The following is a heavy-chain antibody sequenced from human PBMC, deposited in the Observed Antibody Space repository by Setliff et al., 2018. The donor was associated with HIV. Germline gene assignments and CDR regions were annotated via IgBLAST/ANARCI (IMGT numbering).Heavy chain of an antibody. V-gene: IGHV4-39*07. CDR2: IAYSGTTMYT. CDR1: GGSLIGSSFQ. J-gene: IGHJ4*02. Sequence: PSETLSLTCTVSGGSLIGSSFQPSWIRQTPGKGLEWIADIAYSGTTMYTNYNPSLESRIIISEDTSRDQFFLKLTSVTADDTAIYYCARGPPFAYWGQGLLVTVSS. CDR3: ARGPPFAY.